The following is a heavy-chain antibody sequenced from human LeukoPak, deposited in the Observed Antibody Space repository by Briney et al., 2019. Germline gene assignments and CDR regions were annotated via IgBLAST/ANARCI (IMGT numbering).Heavy chain of an antibody. J-gene: IGHJ4*02. V-gene: IGHV3-21*01. Sequence: PGGSLRLSCAASGFTFSSYSMNWVRQAPGKGLEWVSSISSSSSYIYYADSVKGRFTISRDNSKNTLYLQMNSLRAEDTAVYYCAKDLPYSGNPFDYWGQGTLVTVSS. CDR3: AKDLPYSGNPFDY. CDR2: ISSSSSYI. D-gene: IGHD1-26*01. CDR1: GFTFSSYS.